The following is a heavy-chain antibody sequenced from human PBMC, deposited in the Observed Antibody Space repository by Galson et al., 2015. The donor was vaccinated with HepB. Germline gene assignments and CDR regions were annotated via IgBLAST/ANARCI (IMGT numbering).Heavy chain of an antibody. J-gene: IGHJ4*02. CDR1: GFTFSTYA. V-gene: IGHV3-30*02. CDR2: IRHDGSNK. Sequence: SLRLSCAASGFTFSTYAMHWVRQAPGKGLEWVAFIRHDGSNKYYADSVKGRFTISRDNSKNMLFLQMNSLRAEDTAVYYCAKQKSRPGYGGTSGYQYFDYWGQGTLVTVSS. D-gene: IGHD3-22*01. CDR3: AKQKSRPGYGGTSGYQYFDY.